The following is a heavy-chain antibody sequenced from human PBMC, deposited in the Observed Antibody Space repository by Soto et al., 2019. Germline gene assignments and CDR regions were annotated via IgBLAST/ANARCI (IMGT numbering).Heavy chain of an antibody. CDR2: TYYRSKWYN. D-gene: IGHD2-15*01. CDR1: GDSVSSNSAA. CDR3: ARAYCRGGSCWAWSNWFDP. V-gene: IGHV6-1*01. J-gene: IGHJ5*02. Sequence: QVQLQQSGPGLVKPSQTLSLTCAISGDSVSSNSAAWNWIRQSPSRGLEWLGRTYYRSKWYNDYAVSVKTRITINPATSKNQFSLQLNSVTPEDTAVYYCARAYCRGGSCWAWSNWFDPWGQGTLVTVSS.